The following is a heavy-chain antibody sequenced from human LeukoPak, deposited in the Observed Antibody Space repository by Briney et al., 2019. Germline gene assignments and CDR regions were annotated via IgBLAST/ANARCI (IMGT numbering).Heavy chain of an antibody. CDR2: INPGGSSI. Sequence: GGSLRLACAASGFTFSSYWIHSVRQVPGKGLVWVARINPGGSSITYADSVKGRFTISRDNAKNTLYLQMDSLRAEDTGVYYCARSNQADDYWGQGTLVTVSS. V-gene: IGHV3-74*01. CDR3: ARSNQADDY. J-gene: IGHJ4*02. D-gene: IGHD1-14*01. CDR1: GFTFSSYW.